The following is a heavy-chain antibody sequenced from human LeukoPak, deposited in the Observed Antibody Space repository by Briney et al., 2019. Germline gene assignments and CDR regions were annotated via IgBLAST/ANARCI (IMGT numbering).Heavy chain of an antibody. V-gene: IGHV3-30*18. CDR2: ISYDGSNK. D-gene: IGHD3-3*01. CDR3: AKDQGFYDFWSDMGWFDP. CDR1: GFTFSSYG. Sequence: GGSLRLSCAASGFTFSSYGMDWVRQAPGKGLEWVAIISYDGSNKYYADSVKGRFTISRDNSKNTVFLQMNSLRAEDTAVYYCAKDQGFYDFWSDMGWFDPWGQGTLVTVSS. J-gene: IGHJ5*02.